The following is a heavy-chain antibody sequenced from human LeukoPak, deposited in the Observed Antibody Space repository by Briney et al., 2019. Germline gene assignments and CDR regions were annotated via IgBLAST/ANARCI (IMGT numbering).Heavy chain of an antibody. D-gene: IGHD5-18*01. CDR1: GFTFDDYV. CDR2: ISWNSGSI. Sequence: GGSLRLSCAASGFTFDDYVMHWVRQAPGKGLEWVSGISWNSGSIAYADSVKGRFTISRDNAKNSLYLQMTSLRAEDTALYYCAKEGVFRGYSYGFNYWGQGTLVTVSS. J-gene: IGHJ4*02. V-gene: IGHV3-9*01. CDR3: AKEGVFRGYSYGFNY.